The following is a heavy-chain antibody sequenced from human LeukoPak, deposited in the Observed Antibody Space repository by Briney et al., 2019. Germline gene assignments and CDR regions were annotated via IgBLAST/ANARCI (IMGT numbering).Heavy chain of an antibody. V-gene: IGHV1-2*02. CDR1: GYTFTGYY. Sequence: ASVKVSCKASGYTFTGYYMHWVRQAPGQGLEWMGWINPNSGGTNYAQKFQGRVTMTRDTSISTAYMELSRLRSDDTAVYYCARVFDSSGYYCPGCFDIWGQGTMVTVSS. CDR2: INPNSGGT. J-gene: IGHJ3*02. D-gene: IGHD3-22*01. CDR3: ARVFDSSGYYCPGCFDI.